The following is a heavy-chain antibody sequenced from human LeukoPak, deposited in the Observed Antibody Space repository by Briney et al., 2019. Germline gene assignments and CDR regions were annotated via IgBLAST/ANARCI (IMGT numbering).Heavy chain of an antibody. J-gene: IGHJ4*02. V-gene: IGHV3-23*01. CDR1: GFTFNNYA. Sequence: GGSLRLSCAASGFTFNNYAMNWVRQAPGKGLEWVSSISGSGGSTDYADSVKGRFTISRDNSENTVYLQMNSLRAEDTAVYYCAKAYYDFWSAYQFDYWGQGTLVTVSS. D-gene: IGHD3-3*01. CDR2: ISGSGGST. CDR3: AKAYYDFWSAYQFDY.